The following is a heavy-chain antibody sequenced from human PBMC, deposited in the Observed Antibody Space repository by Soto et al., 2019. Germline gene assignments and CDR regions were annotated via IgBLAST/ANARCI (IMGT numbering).Heavy chain of an antibody. CDR1: GGSITTNTYY. CDR3: ARQFGRCFDY. V-gene: IGHV4-39*01. J-gene: IGHJ4*02. D-gene: IGHD1-26*01. Sequence: PSETLSLTCTVSGGSITTNTYYWGWIRQSPGKGLEWIGNIFYSGNTYYNPSLKSRVTISVDTSTNQFSLKVTSVTAADTAVYYCARQFGRCFDYRGQGTLVTVSS. CDR2: IFYSGNT.